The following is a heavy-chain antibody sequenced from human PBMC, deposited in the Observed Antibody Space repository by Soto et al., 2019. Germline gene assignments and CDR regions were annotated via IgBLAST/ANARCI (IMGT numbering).Heavy chain of an antibody. V-gene: IGHV3-23*01. CDR2: IGGSGSYT. CDR3: AKDNLAPYSKGWAIRFDP. J-gene: IGHJ5*02. Sequence: EVHPLESGGGLVQPGGSLRLSCAASGFTFASYAMGWVRQAPGEGLEWVSSIGGSGSYTYYADSVKGRFTISRDNFKNTLYLQMNSLRAEDTAVYYCAKDNLAPYSKGWAIRFDPWGQGTLVTVSS. D-gene: IGHD6-19*01. CDR1: GFTFASYA.